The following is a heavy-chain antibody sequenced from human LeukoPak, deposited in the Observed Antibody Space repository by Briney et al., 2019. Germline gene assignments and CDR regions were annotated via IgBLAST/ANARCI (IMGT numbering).Heavy chain of an antibody. CDR2: IVVGSGNT. V-gene: IGHV1-58*02. CDR1: GFTFTSSA. J-gene: IGHJ4*02. CDR3: AALYYYGSGSYYHDH. D-gene: IGHD3-10*01. Sequence: ASVKVSCKASGFTFTSSAMQWVRQARGQRLEWRGWIVVGSGNTNYAQKFQERVTITRDMSTSTAYMELSSLRSEDTAVYYCAALYYYGSGSYYHDHWGQGTLVTVSS.